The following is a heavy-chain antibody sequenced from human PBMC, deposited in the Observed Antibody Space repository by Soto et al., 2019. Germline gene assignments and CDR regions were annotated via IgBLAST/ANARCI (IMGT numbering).Heavy chain of an antibody. J-gene: IGHJ6*02. V-gene: IGHV3-74*01. CDR3: ARVYYSNLPYYFYYMDV. Sequence: PGGSLRLSCEASGFTFTTYWMHWVRHVPGKGLVWVSRINVDGSTTGYVDSVKGRFTISRDNAKNTLYLQMNSLRAEDTAVYFCARVYYSNLPYYFYYMDVWGQGTTVTVSS. CDR2: INVDGSTT. CDR1: GFTFTTYW. D-gene: IGHD4-4*01.